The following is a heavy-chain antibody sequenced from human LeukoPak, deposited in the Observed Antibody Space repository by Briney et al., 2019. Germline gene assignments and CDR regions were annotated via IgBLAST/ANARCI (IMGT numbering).Heavy chain of an antibody. CDR1: GGSISSGGYY. J-gene: IGHJ6*02. V-gene: IGHV4-31*03. Sequence: SETLSLTCTVSGGSISSGGYYWSWIRQHPGKGLEWIVYIYYSGSTYYNPSLKSRVTISVDTSKNQFSLKLSSVTAADTAVYYCARVYLPSYYYYYGMDVWGQGTTVTVSS. D-gene: IGHD5/OR15-5a*01. CDR3: ARVYLPSYYYYYGMDV. CDR2: IYYSGST.